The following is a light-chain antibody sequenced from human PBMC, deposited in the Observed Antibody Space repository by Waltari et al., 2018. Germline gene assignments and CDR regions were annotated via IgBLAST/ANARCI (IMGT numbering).Light chain of an antibody. V-gene: IGKV3-11*01. J-gene: IGKJ4*01. CDR3: QQRSNRLT. CDR2: DAS. Sequence: DIVLTQSPATLSLSPGERATLSCRASQSVSSYLAWYQQKPGQAPRLLIYDASNRATGIPARFSGSGSGTDFTRTISSLGPEDFAVYYCQQRSNRLTFGGGTKVEIK. CDR1: QSVSSY.